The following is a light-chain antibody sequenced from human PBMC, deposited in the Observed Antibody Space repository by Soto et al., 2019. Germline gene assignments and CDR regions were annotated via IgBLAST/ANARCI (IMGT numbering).Light chain of an antibody. CDR2: LAS. CDR1: QAVNTR. J-gene: IGKJ5*01. Sequence: EIVLTQSPATLSSFPGDRVTLSCRASQAVNTRLAWYQHKPGQAPRLLIYLASNRAAGVPARFSGSGSGTDFTLTISDVEPEDFAVYYCQQYSRWPITFGQGTRLEIK. V-gene: IGKV3D-11*01. CDR3: QQYSRWPIT.